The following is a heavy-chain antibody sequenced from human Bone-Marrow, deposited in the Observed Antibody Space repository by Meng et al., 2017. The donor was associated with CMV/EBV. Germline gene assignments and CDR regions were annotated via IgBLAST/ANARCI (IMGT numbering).Heavy chain of an antibody. Sequence: SEILSLTCTVPGGSISSSSYYWGWIRQPPGKGLEWIGSIYYSGSTYHNPSHNCRVTIYVETSTNQFPLKLSSVTAADAAVYFCARSSDITGSLDYWGQGTPVTVSS. CDR2: IYYSGST. J-gene: IGHJ4*02. V-gene: IGHV4-39*06. D-gene: IGHD3-10*01. CDR1: GGSISSSSYY. CDR3: ARSSDITGSLDY.